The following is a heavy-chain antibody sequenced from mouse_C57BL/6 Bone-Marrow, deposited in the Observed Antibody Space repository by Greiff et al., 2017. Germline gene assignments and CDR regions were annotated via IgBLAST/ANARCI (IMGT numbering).Heavy chain of an antibody. J-gene: IGHJ2*01. CDR1: GYTFTSYW. Sequence: QVPLQQSGAELVMPGASVKLSCKASGYTFTSYWLHWVKQRPGQGLEWNEEIAPSDSYTNYNQKFEGKSPLTLVKSSSTAYMQLSSLTSEDSAVYYCARESLLLRYYFDYWGQGTTLTVSS. V-gene: IGHV1-69*01. CDR2: IAPSDSYT. CDR3: ARESLLLRYYFDY. D-gene: IGHD1-1*01.